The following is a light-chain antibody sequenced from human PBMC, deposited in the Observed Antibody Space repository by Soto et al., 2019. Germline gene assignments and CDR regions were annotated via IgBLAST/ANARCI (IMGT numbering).Light chain of an antibody. CDR1: QGISSA. CDR3: QQSYSAPRT. Sequence: IQLTQSPSSLSASVGDRVTITCRASQGISSALAWYQQKPGKAPKLLIYAASNLQSGVPSRFTGSGSETGFTLTISSLQPEDFATYYCQQSYSAPRTFGQGTKVDIK. CDR2: AAS. J-gene: IGKJ2*01. V-gene: IGKV1-39*01.